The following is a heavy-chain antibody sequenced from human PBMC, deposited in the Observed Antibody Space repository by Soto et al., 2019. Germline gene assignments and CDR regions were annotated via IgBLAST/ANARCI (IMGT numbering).Heavy chain of an antibody. Sequence: QVQLVESGGGVVQPGRSLRLSCAASGFPFRSSVVHWVRQAPGKGLEWVAVISSDETNEDYADSVKGRFTISRDNSKNTLYLQMNSLRFEDTAVYYCARGLIKLAGGAFDIWGKGTMVTVSS. CDR1: GFPFRSSV. CDR3: ARGLIKLAGGAFDI. D-gene: IGHD3-16*01. CDR2: ISSDETNE. J-gene: IGHJ3*02. V-gene: IGHV3-33*01.